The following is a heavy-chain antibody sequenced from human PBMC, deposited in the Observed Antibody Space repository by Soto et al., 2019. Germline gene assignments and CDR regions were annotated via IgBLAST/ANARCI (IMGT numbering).Heavy chain of an antibody. V-gene: IGHV4-59*01. J-gene: IGHJ5*02. D-gene: IGHD3-16*01. Sequence: SETLSLTCNVSGGSISNYYWSWVRQSPEKGLEWIGYMYYNGNINYNPSLKSRVTISIDTSKNQFSLTLKSVTAADTAVYYCASGGNWFDPWGQGVLVTVSS. CDR3: ASGGNWFDP. CDR1: GGSISNYY. CDR2: MYYNGNI.